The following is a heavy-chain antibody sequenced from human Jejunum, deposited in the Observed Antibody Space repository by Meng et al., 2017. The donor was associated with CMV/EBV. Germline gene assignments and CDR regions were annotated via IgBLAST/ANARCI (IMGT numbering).Heavy chain of an antibody. V-gene: IGHV3-30*02. D-gene: IGHD3-22*01. CDR2: MRFDGTNK. CDR3: AKSSDNIGYLQYCLDY. CDR1: GFTFNSYV. J-gene: IGHJ4*02. Sequence: GFTFNSYVIHWVRQAPGQGLEWVASMRFDGTNKYYVDSVKGRFTISRDNSKSTLYLQMNSLRAEDTAVYFCAKSSDNIGYLQYCLDYWGQGTLVTVSS.